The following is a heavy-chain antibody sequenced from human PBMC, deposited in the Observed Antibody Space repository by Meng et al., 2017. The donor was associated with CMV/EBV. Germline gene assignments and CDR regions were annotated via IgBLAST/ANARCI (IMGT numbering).Heavy chain of an antibody. CDR2: IYPGDSDT. CDR1: GYSFTSYW. V-gene: IGHV5-51*01. J-gene: IGHJ3*02. D-gene: IGHD3-22*01. CDR3: ARREKYYYDSSDAFDI. Sequence: KVSCKGSGYSFTSYWIGWVRQRPGKGLEWMGIIYPGDSDTRYSPSFQGQVTISADKSISTAYLQWSSLKASDTAMYYCARREKYYYDSSDAFDIWGQGTMVTVSS.